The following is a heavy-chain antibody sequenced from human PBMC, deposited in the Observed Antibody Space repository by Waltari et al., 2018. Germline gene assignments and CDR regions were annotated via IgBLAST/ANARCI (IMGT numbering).Heavy chain of an antibody. Sequence: QVQLVQSGAEVKKPGASVKVSCKASGYTFTSYDINWVRQATGQGLGWMGWMNPNSGNTGYAQKFQGRVTMTRNTSISTAYMELSSLRSEDTAVYYCARGINYDFWSGYYTVDWFDPWGQGTLVTVSS. V-gene: IGHV1-8*01. CDR1: GYTFTSYD. J-gene: IGHJ5*02. D-gene: IGHD3-3*01. CDR2: MNPNSGNT. CDR3: ARGINYDFWSGYYTVDWFDP.